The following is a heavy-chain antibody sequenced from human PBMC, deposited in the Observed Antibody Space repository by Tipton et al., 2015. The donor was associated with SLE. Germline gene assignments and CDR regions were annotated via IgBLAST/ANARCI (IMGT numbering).Heavy chain of an antibody. CDR1: GFTFSSYD. CDR3: AKDLNGYYDYYSYAMDV. Sequence: SLRLSCAASGFTFSSYDIHWVRQAPGKGLEWVAFIRFDGSNNHYAGSVKGRFTISRDNSKNTLYLQMNSLRPEDTAVYYCAKDLNGYYDYYSYAMDVWAKGPRSPSP. V-gene: IGHV3-30*02. J-gene: IGHJ6*02. D-gene: IGHD3-22*01. CDR2: IRFDGSNN.